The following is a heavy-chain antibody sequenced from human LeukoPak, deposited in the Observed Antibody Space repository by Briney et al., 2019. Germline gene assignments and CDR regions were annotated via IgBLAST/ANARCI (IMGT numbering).Heavy chain of an antibody. D-gene: IGHD6-19*01. CDR2: IYYSGST. CDR1: GGSISSYY. V-gene: IGHV4-59*01. CDR3: ARDHIAVAGTTWYFDL. Sequence: MPSETLSLTCTVSGGSISSYYWSWIRQPPGKGLEWIGYIYYSGSTNYNPSLKSRVTISVDTSKNQFSLKLSSVTAADTAVYYCARDHIAVAGTTWYFDLWGRGTLVTVSS. J-gene: IGHJ2*01.